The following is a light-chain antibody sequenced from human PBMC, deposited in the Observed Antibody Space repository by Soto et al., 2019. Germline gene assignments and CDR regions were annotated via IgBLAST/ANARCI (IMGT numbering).Light chain of an antibody. Sequence: DIQMTQSPSSLSASVGDRVTITCQASQDIRKYLNWYQQKSGSPPKLLIYTASDSQTGVPSRFSGSGSGINFTFTISSLQPEDIGTYYCQQYDNLPFTFGPGTKVDIK. V-gene: IGKV1-33*01. CDR1: QDIRKY. CDR3: QQYDNLPFT. J-gene: IGKJ3*01. CDR2: TAS.